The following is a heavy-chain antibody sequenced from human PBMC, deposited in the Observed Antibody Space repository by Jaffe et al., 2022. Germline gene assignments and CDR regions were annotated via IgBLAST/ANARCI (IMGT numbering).Heavy chain of an antibody. Sequence: EVQLVQSGAEVKKPGESLKISCKGSGYSFTSYWIGWVRQMPGKGLEWMGIIYPGDSDTRYSPSFQGQVTISADKSISTAYLQWSSLKASDTAMYYCVRFAHYYDSSGYQPFDYWGQGTLVTVSS. D-gene: IGHD3-22*01. J-gene: IGHJ4*02. CDR2: IYPGDSDT. CDR1: GYSFTSYW. CDR3: VRFAHYYDSSGYQPFDY. V-gene: IGHV5-51*03.